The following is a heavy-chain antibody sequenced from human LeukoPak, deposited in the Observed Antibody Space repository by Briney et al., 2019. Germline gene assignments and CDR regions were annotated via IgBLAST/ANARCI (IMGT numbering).Heavy chain of an antibody. Sequence: SETLSLTRTVSGDSISTSNAYCGWIRQPPGKGLEWIGSIYYSGSTYYNPSLKSRVTISVDTSKNQFSLKLSSVTAADTAVYYCARGGDGYNYTGIDYWGQGTLVTVSS. CDR1: GDSISTSNAY. J-gene: IGHJ4*02. V-gene: IGHV4-39*07. D-gene: IGHD5-24*01. CDR2: IYYSGST. CDR3: ARGGDGYNYTGIDY.